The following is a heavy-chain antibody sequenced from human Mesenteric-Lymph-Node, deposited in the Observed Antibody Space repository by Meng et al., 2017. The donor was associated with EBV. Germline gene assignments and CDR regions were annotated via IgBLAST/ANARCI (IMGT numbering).Heavy chain of an antibody. J-gene: IGHJ4*02. CDR1: GYSFTSYW. V-gene: IGHV5-51*01. Sequence: VKLWQAGAEVKEPGEDRRLSCTGSGYSFTSYWIGCVRQMPGKGLEWIGIIYPGDSDTRYSPSFQGQVTISADKSISTAYLQWSSLKASDTAMYYCARQQGNSGGDYWGQGTLVTVSS. CDR2: IYPGDSDT. CDR3: ARQQGNSGGDY. D-gene: IGHD4-23*01.